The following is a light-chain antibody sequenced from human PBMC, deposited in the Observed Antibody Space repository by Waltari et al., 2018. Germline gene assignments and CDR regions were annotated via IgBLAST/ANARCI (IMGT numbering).Light chain of an antibody. CDR1: SSDVGSYNL. Sequence: QSALTQPASVSGSPGQSITISCTRTSSDVGSYNLVSWFQQHPGKAPKLMIYEGTKRPSGVSNRFSGSKSANTDSLTISGLQAEDEADYYCCSYAGSSTFVVFGGGTKLTVL. CDR3: CSYAGSSTFVV. J-gene: IGLJ2*01. CDR2: EGT. V-gene: IGLV2-23*03.